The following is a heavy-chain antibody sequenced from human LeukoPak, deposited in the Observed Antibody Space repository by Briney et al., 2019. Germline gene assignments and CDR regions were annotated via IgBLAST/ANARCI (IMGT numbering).Heavy chain of an antibody. CDR2: INHSGST. CDR3: ARGWSETTIYYFFMAV. D-gene: IGHD3-3*01. J-gene: IGHJ6*03. Sequence: SETLSLTCAVYGGSFSGYYWSWIRQPPGKGLEWIGEINHSGSTNYNPSLKSRVTISVDTSKNQFSLKLSSVTAADTAVYFCARGWSETTIYYFFMAVWGQGTTVTVSS. CDR1: GGSFSGYY. V-gene: IGHV4-34*01.